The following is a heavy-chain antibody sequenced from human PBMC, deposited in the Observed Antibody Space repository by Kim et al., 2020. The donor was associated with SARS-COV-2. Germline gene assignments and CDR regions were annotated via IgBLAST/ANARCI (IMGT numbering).Heavy chain of an antibody. V-gene: IGHV7-4-1*01. CDR3: ARGPGPTAY. Sequence: ASVKVSCKASGYTFTTNPINWVRQAPGQGLEWMGWINTRTGNPMYAQGFTGRFALSLDTSVSTAYLEIRGLKAEDTAVYYCARGPGPTAYWGKGTLATVS. CDR1: GYTFTTNP. D-gene: IGHD2-21*02. J-gene: IGHJ4*02. CDR2: INTRTGNP.